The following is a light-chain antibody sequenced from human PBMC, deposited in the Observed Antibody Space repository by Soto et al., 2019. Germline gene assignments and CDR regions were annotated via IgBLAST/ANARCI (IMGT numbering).Light chain of an antibody. CDR1: QSVSNY. V-gene: IGKV1-27*01. J-gene: IGKJ2*01. CDR3: QKYSSGPYT. Sequence: DIELTQSPSSLSSSAGDRATLTCRASQSVSNYLAWYQQKPGQAPNLLIYAASTMESGVPARFSGGGSGTDFTLTINSLEPEDVAAYYCQKYSSGPYTLGHGTRVEIK. CDR2: AAS.